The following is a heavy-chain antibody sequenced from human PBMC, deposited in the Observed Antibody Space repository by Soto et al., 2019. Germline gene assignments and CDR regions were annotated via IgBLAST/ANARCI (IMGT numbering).Heavy chain of an antibody. CDR3: ARDGVGWYFDL. J-gene: IGHJ2*01. CDR2: IYYSGST. D-gene: IGHD1-26*01. V-gene: IGHV4-59*01. CDR1: GRSISSYY. Sequence: QVQLQESGPGLVKPSETLSLTCTVSGRSISSYYWSWIRQPPGKGLEWIGYIYYSGSTNYNPSLKSRVTISVDTSKNQFSLKLSSVTAADTAVYYCARDGVGWYFDLWGRGTLVTVSS.